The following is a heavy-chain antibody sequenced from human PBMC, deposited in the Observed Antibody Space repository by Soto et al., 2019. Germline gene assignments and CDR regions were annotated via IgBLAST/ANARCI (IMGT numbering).Heavy chain of an antibody. J-gene: IGHJ6*02. CDR1: EATFTSYA. CDR3: ARSQGSSTSLEIYYYYYYGMDV. V-gene: IGHV1-69*01. Sequence: QVQLVQSGAEVKKPGSWVKFSSKPSEATFTSYAISGFQQPPGQGLEWMEGIIPISGTANYAQKFQGRVTITADESTSTAYMELSSLRSEDTAVYYCARSQGSSTSLEIYYYYYYGMDVWGQGTTVTVSS. CDR2: IIPISGTA. D-gene: IGHD2-2*01.